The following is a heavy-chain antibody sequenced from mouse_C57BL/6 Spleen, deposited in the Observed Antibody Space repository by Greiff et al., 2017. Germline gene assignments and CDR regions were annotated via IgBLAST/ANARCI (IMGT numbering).Heavy chain of an antibody. CDR2: IYPGDGGT. Sequence: QVQLQQSGPELVKPGASVKISCKASGYAFSSSWMNWVKQRPGKGLEWIGRIYPGDGGTNYNGKFKGKATLTADKSSSTAYMQLSSLTSEDSAVYFCAGIYDGYYGGDYWGQGTTLTVSS. CDR1: GYAFSSSW. CDR3: AGIYDGYYGGDY. J-gene: IGHJ2*01. D-gene: IGHD2-3*01. V-gene: IGHV1-82*01.